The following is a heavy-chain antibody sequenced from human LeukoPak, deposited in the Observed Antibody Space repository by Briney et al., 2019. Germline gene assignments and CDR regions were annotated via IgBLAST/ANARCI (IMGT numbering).Heavy chain of an antibody. J-gene: IGHJ5*02. CDR3: ARSLDFWSGYSLGPFDP. V-gene: IGHV4-39*01. D-gene: IGHD3-3*01. CDR1: GGSISSSSYY. CDR2: IYYSGST. Sequence: SETLSLTCTVSGGSISSSSYYWGWIRQPPGKGLEWIGSIYYSGSTYYNPSLKSRVTISVDTSKNQFSLKLSSVTAADTAVYYCARSLDFWSGYSLGPFDPWGQGTLVTVSS.